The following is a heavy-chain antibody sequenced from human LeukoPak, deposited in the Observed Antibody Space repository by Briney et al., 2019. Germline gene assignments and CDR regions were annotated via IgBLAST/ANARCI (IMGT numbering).Heavy chain of an antibody. J-gene: IGHJ4*02. CDR1: GIPFTRNG. Sequence: PGGSLRLSCAASGIPFTRNGMYWVRQAPGKGLEWVAFIRHDGSIKNYADSVKGRSTISRDNSKNTLYLQMNSLRAEDTAVYYCAKDSLADIDYWGQGTLVTVSS. D-gene: IGHD3-16*01. V-gene: IGHV3-30*02. CDR3: AKDSLADIDY. CDR2: IRHDGSIK.